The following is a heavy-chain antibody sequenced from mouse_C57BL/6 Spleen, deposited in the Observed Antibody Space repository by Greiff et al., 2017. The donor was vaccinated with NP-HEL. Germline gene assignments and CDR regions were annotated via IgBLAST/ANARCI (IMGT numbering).Heavy chain of an antibody. CDR1: GFNIKNTY. J-gene: IGHJ2*01. D-gene: IGHD1-1*01. V-gene: IGHV14-3*01. Sequence: VQLQQSVAELVRPGASVKLSCTASGFNIKNTYMHWVKQRPEQGLEWIGRIDPANGNTKYAPKFQGKATITADTSSNTAYLQLSSLTSEDTAIYCCARPLIYYYGSSYGDYFDYWGQGTTLTVSS. CDR2: IDPANGNT. CDR3: ARPLIYYYGSSYGDYFDY.